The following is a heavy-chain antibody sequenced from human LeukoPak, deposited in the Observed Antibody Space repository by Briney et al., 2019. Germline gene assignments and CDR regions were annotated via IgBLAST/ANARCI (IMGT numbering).Heavy chain of an antibody. D-gene: IGHD6-13*01. V-gene: IGHV1-2*04. Sequence: ASVKVSCKASGYTFTCYYMHWVRQAPGQGLEWMGWINPNSGGTNYAQKFQGWVTMTRDTSISTAYMELSRLRSDDTAVYYCARAMYSSSWYYGDSYYYYGMDVWGQGTTVTVSS. CDR1: GYTFTCYY. J-gene: IGHJ6*02. CDR2: INPNSGGT. CDR3: ARAMYSSSWYYGDSYYYYGMDV.